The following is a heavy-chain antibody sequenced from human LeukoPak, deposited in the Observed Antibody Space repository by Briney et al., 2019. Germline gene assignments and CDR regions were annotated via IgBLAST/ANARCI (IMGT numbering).Heavy chain of an antibody. V-gene: IGHV4-34*01. Sequence: SETLSLTCAVYGGSFSGYYWSWIRQPPGKGLEWIGEINHSGSTNYNPSLKSRVTISVDTSKNQFSLKLSSVTAADTAVYYCAREFVVVVAATPGWFDPWGQGTLVTVSS. D-gene: IGHD2-15*01. J-gene: IGHJ5*02. CDR1: GGSFSGYY. CDR3: AREFVVVVAATPGWFDP. CDR2: INHSGST.